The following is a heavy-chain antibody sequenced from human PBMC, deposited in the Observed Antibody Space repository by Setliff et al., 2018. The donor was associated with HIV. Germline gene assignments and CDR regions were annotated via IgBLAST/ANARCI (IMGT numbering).Heavy chain of an antibody. J-gene: IGHJ4*02. Sequence: GASVKVSCKASGYTFTDYYIHWVRQAPGQGLEWMGRINPKSGGTNYVQKFQGRVTMTRDTSINTAYLELSRLRSDDTAVYYCAKDRTGTGYSFDYWGQGTLVTVSS. CDR2: INPKSGGT. D-gene: IGHD3-9*01. V-gene: IGHV1-2*06. CDR3: AKDRTGTGYSFDY. CDR1: GYTFTDYY.